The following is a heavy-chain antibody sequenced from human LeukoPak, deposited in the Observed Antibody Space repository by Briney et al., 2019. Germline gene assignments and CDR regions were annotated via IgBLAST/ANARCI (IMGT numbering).Heavy chain of an antibody. D-gene: IGHD1-26*01. CDR3: ARDPYSGNYGNYYYYYMDV. J-gene: IGHJ6*03. V-gene: IGHV3-21*01. CDR2: ITSSGTYI. Sequence: GGSLRLSCATSGFTFNNYNMNWVRQAPGRALEWVSSITSSGTYIFYADSVKGRFTISRDNAKNSLYLQMNSLGPEDTAVYYCARDPYSGNYGNYYYYYMDVWGKGTTVTISS. CDR1: GFTFNNYN.